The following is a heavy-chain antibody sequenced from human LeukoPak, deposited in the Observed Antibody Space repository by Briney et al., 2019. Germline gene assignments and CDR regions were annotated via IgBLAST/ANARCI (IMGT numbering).Heavy chain of an antibody. V-gene: IGHV1-18*01. CDR2: ISGSNGNT. CDR3: ARSGRGTYYYFDY. J-gene: IGHJ4*02. D-gene: IGHD1-26*01. Sequence: ASVKVTCKASGYTFTRYGMSWVQQAPGQGLGWMGWISGSNGNTNYAQKLQGRVTMTTDTSTGTAYMELRSLRSDDTAVYYCARSGRGTYYYFDYWGQGTLVTVSS. CDR1: GYTFTRYG.